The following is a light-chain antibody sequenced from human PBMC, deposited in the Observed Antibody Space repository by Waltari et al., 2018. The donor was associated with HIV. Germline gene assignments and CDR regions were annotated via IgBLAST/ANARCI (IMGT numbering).Light chain of an antibody. Sequence: QSVLTQPPSASGTPGQRVTISCSGSSSNVRSNPVNWYQQFPGTAPKLLIYRNTQRPSGVPDRFSGSKSGTSASLAISGLQSADEADYYCVTWDDSLNAYWVFGGGTKLTV. J-gene: IGLJ3*02. CDR2: RNT. CDR1: SSNVRSNP. V-gene: IGLV1-44*01. CDR3: VTWDDSLNAYWV.